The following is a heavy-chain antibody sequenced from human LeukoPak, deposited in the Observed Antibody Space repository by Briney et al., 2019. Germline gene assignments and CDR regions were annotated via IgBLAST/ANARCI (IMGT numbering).Heavy chain of an antibody. CDR1: GYTFTGYY. CDR2: INPNSGGT. V-gene: IGHV1-2*02. D-gene: IGHD3-10*01. CDR3: ASSTMVRGVIIPARWFDP. J-gene: IGHJ5*02. Sequence: ASVKVSCKASGYTFTGYYMHWVRQAPGQGLEWMGWINPNSGGTNYAQKFQGRVTMTRDTSIGTAYMELSRLRSDDTAVYYCASSTMVRGVIIPARWFDPWGQGTLVTVSS.